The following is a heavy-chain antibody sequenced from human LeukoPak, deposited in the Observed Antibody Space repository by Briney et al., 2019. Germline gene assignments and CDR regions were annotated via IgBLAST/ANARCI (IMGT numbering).Heavy chain of an antibody. J-gene: IGHJ4*02. Sequence: SQTLSLTCAVSGGSISSGGYSWSWIRQPPGKGLEWIGYIYHSGSTYYNPSLKSRVTISVDRSKNQFSLKLSSVTAADTAVYYCARMWTTVRYFDYWGQGTLVTVSS. V-gene: IGHV4-30-2*01. CDR2: IYHSGST. CDR1: GGSISSGGYS. CDR3: ARMWTTVRYFDY. D-gene: IGHD4-17*01.